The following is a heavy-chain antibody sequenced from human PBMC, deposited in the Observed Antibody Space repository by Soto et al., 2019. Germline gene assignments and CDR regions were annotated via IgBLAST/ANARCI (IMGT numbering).Heavy chain of an antibody. CDR3: ARVVTDSNGWYHFDY. CDR2: IKPSGGST. Sequence: HVQLVQSGAEVKKPGASVKVSCKASGYTFTSYQLHWVRQAPGQGLEWMGVIKPSGGSTSYAEELQGSVTTPSDTSTRAVYMELSSLRCKDTSVYYCARVVTDSNGWYHFDYWGQGTLVTVSS. D-gene: IGHD6-19*01. V-gene: IGHV1-46*01. J-gene: IGHJ4*02. CDR1: GYTFTSYQ.